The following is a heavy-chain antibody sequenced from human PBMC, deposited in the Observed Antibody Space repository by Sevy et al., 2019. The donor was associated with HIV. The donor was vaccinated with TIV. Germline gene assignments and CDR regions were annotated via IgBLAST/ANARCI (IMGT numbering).Heavy chain of an antibody. CDR3: ATKGGSGPNDAFDT. J-gene: IGHJ3*02. V-gene: IGHV3-7*01. D-gene: IGHD3-10*01. CDR2: IKQDGSEK. Sequence: GGSLRLSCTASGFSFSWYWMSWVRQTPEKGLEWVANIKQDGSEKNYVDSVKGRFTISRDNAKNSVYLQMNSLRADDTAVYYCATKGGSGPNDAFDTWGQGTMVTVSS. CDR1: GFSFSWYW.